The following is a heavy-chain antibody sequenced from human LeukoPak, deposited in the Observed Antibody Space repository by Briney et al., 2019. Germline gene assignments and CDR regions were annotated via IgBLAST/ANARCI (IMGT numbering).Heavy chain of an antibody. CDR1: EGTFSSYA. CDR2: INPIFGTA. D-gene: IGHD1-26*01. J-gene: IGHJ4*02. Sequence: SVKVSCKSSEGTFSSYAISWVRQAPGQGLDWKREINPIFGTADYAQKFQGRVTITTDESTSTAYMELSSLRSEDTAVYYCAISVRLGTIVGATAYFDYWGQGALVTVSS. CDR3: AISVRLGTIVGATAYFDY. V-gene: IGHV1-69*05.